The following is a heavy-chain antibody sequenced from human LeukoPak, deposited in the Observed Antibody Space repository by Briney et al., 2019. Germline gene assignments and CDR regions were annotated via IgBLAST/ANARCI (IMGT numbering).Heavy chain of an antibody. D-gene: IGHD1-26*01. Sequence: GASVKVSCKASGYTFTGYYMHWVRQAPGQGLEWMGWINPNSGGTNYAQKFQGRVTITADKSTSTAYMELSSLRSEDTAVYYCARAIAGATYTLDAFDIWGQGTMVTVSS. CDR3: ARAIAGATYTLDAFDI. J-gene: IGHJ3*02. CDR1: GYTFTGYY. V-gene: IGHV1-2*02. CDR2: INPNSGGT.